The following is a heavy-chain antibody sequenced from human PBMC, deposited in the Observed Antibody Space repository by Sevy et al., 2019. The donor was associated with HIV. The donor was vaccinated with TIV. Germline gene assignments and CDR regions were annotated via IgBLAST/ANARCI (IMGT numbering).Heavy chain of an antibody. Sequence: GGSLRLSCVASGFTFSSHFMTWVRQAPGKGLEWVANLEEDGNEINYVDSVKGRFTISRDNAKNSVYLQMDGLRAEDTAVYYCERHCVVRVCQFRYFDIWGRGTLVTVSS. CDR3: ERHCVVRVCQFRYFDI. CDR2: LEEDGNEI. J-gene: IGHJ2*01. D-gene: IGHD2-21*01. V-gene: IGHV3-7*01. CDR1: GFTFSSHF.